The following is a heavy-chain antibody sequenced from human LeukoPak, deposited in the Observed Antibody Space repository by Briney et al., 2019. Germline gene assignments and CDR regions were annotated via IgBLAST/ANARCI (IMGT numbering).Heavy chain of an antibody. D-gene: IGHD1-1*01. CDR1: GYTFTGYY. J-gene: IGHJ4*02. CDR3: AREDPHTYNFDF. CDR2: LKSSGDTT. V-gene: IGHV1-46*01. Sequence: ASVKVSCKASGYTFTGYYMHWARQAPGQGLEWVGILKSSGDTTVYAQKFQGRVTVTRDTSTSTVYMELSSLSSEDTAVYYCAREDPHTYNFDFWGPGTLVTVSS.